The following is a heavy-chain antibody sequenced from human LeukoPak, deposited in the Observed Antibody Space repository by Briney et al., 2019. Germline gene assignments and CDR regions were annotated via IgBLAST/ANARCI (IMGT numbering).Heavy chain of an antibody. Sequence: SVKVSCKASGGTFSSYAISWVRQAPGQGLEWMGGIIPILGTANYAQKFQGRVTITTDESTSTAYMELSSLRSEDTAVYYCARGGTYYYDSSGYSSPGCYYYYMDVWGKGTTVTVSS. V-gene: IGHV1-69*05. D-gene: IGHD3-22*01. CDR2: IIPILGTA. CDR1: GGTFSSYA. J-gene: IGHJ6*03. CDR3: ARGGTYYYDSSGYSSPGCYYYYMDV.